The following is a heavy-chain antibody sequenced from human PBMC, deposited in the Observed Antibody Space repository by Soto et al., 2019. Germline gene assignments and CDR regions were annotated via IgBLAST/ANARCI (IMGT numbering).Heavy chain of an antibody. CDR2: INDSGNT. CDR1: GGSFIGYF. V-gene: IGHV4-34*01. J-gene: IGHJ4*02. D-gene: IGHD3-16*01. Sequence: SETLSLTCAVSGGSFIGYFWSWIRQSPAKGLEWIGEINDSGNTYYNPSFKSRLTISVDTSTSQISLRLTSVTAADSAVYYCQGGDFWGQGTRVTVSS. CDR3: QGGDF.